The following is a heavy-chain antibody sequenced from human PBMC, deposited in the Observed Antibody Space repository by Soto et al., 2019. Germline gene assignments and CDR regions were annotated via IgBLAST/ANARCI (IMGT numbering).Heavy chain of an antibody. D-gene: IGHD1-26*01. CDR1: GGTFSSYA. CDR3: ARDRGGEWELLNYYGMDV. Sequence: GASVKVSCKASGGTFSSYAISWVRQAPGQGLEWMGGIIPIFGTANYAQKFQGRVTITADESTSTAYMELSSLRSEDTAVYYCARDRGGEWELLNYYGMDVWGQGTTVTVSS. J-gene: IGHJ6*02. CDR2: IIPIFGTA. V-gene: IGHV1-69*13.